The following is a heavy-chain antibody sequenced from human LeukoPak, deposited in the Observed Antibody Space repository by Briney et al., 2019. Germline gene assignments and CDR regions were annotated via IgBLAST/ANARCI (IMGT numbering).Heavy chain of an antibody. V-gene: IGHV3-21*01. CDR3: ARGYDFWSGYFGY. J-gene: IGHJ4*02. Sequence: PGGSLRLSSAASGFTFSSYSMNWVRQAPGKGLEWVSSISSSSSYIYYADSVKGRFTISRDNAKNSLYLQMNSLRAEDTAVYYRARGYDFWSGYFGYWGQGTLVTVSS. D-gene: IGHD3-3*01. CDR2: ISSSSSYI. CDR1: GFTFSSYS.